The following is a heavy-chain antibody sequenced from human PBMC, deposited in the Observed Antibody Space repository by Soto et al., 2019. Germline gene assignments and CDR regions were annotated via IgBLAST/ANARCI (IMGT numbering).Heavy chain of an antibody. J-gene: IGHJ3*02. V-gene: IGHV4-59*01. CDR2: IYYSGST. CDR1: GGSIGSFY. D-gene: IGHD3-10*01. Sequence: SQPLSVTCSVSGGSIGSFYWRRIRQPPGKGLEWIGYIYYSGSTNYNPSLKSRVTISVDTSKNQFSLKLSSVTAADTAVYYCARVWGGAFDIWGQGTMVTVSS. CDR3: ARVWGGAFDI.